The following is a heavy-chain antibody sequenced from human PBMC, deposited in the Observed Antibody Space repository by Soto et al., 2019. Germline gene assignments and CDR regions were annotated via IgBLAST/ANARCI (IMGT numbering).Heavy chain of an antibody. D-gene: IGHD1-1*01. V-gene: IGHV4-39*01. CDR2: INFSGST. J-gene: IGHJ4*02. CDR1: SVSIYSGSFH. CDR3: ARRHAPRYTTGDNHFDF. Sequence: ETLSLTCTVSSVSIYSGSFHWGWIRQPPGKGLEWIGSINFSGSTYYNPSLKSRVTISVDTSKNQFSLNLRSVTAADTAVYYCARRHAPRYTTGDNHFDFWGQGSLVTVSS.